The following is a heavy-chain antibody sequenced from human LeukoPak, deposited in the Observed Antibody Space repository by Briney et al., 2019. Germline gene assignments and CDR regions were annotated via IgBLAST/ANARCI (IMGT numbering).Heavy chain of an antibody. J-gene: IGHJ4*02. CDR3: ARDRPLSGYDFDS. Sequence: GGSLRLSCAASGFPFNSYSMNWVRQAPGKGLEWRSYITDTGSSIFYAESVKGRFTISRDNARNAPYLQMNSLRAEDTAIYYCARDRPLSGYDFDSWGQGTLVTVSS. V-gene: IGHV3-48*01. CDR2: ITDTGSSI. CDR1: GFPFNSYS. D-gene: IGHD5-12*01.